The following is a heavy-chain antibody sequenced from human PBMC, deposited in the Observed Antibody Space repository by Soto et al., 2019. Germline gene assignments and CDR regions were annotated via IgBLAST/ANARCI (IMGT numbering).Heavy chain of an antibody. CDR2: ISYDGSNK. Sequence: GGSLRLSCAASGFTFSSYGMHWVRQAPGKGLEWVAVISYDGSNKYYADSVKGRFTISRDNSKNTPYLQMNSLRAEDTAVYYCAKDEGYCSSTSWRSSFDYWGQGTLVTVSS. J-gene: IGHJ4*02. CDR3: AKDEGYCSSTSWRSSFDY. V-gene: IGHV3-30*18. CDR1: GFTFSSYG. D-gene: IGHD2-2*01.